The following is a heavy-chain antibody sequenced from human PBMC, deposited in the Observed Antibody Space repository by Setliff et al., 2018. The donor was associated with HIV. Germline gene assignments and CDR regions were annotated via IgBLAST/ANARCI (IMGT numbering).Heavy chain of an antibody. J-gene: IGHJ4*02. Sequence: ASVKVSCKTSGYMFSLYGIHWLRQAPGQTLEWMGWINTETGPPTYAPGFTGRSVLSLDTSVSAAYLEISSLVAEDSALYYFAREASGANYPDYLGQGTMVTVSS. CDR2: INTETGPP. D-gene: IGHD1-7*01. CDR1: GYMFSLYG. V-gene: IGHV7-4-1*02. CDR3: AREASGANYPDY.